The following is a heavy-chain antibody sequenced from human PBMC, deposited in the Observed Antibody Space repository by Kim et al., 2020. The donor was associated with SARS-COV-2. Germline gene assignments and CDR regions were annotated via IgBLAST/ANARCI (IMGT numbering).Heavy chain of an antibody. CDR1: GFTFGDYA. D-gene: IGHD2-2*02. Sequence: GGSLRLSCTASGFTFGDYAMSWVRQAPGKGLEWVGFIRSKAYGGTTEYAASVKGRFTISRDDSKSIAYLQMNSLKTEDTAVYYCTRDPTFSYCSSTSCYTRTDAFDIWGQGTMVTVSS. CDR2: IRSKAYGGTT. V-gene: IGHV3-49*04. CDR3: TRDPTFSYCSSTSCYTRTDAFDI. J-gene: IGHJ3*02.